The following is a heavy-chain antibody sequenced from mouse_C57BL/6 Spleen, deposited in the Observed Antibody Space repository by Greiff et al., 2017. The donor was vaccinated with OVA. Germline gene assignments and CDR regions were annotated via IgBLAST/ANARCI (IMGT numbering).Heavy chain of an antibody. CDR3: ASNLYFPFAY. J-gene: IGHJ3*01. D-gene: IGHD2-1*01. CDR2: IWSGGST. V-gene: IGHV2-2*01. CDR1: GFSLTSYG. Sequence: VKVVESGPGLVQPSQSLSITCTVSGFSLTSYGVHWVRQSPGKGLEWLGVIWSGGSTDYNAAFISRLSISKDNSKSQVFFKMNSLQADDTAIYYCASNLYFPFAYWGQGTLVTVSA.